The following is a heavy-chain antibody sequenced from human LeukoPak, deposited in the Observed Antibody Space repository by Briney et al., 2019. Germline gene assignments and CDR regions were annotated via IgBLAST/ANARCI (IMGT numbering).Heavy chain of an antibody. V-gene: IGHV4-4*07. CDR2: IYTSGST. CDR1: GGSISSYY. J-gene: IGHJ4*02. D-gene: IGHD3-3*01. CDR3: ARTPLRFLEWLFDY. Sequence: SETLSLTCTVSGGSISSYYWSRIRQPAGKGLEWIGRIYTSGSTNYNPSLKSRVTISVDKSKNQFSLKLSSVTAADTAVYYCARTPLRFLEWLFDYWGQGTLVTVSS.